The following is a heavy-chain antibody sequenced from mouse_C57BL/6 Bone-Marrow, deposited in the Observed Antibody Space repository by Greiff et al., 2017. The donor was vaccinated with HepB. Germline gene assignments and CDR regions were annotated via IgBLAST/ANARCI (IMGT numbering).Heavy chain of an antibody. CDR3: AREGFITTVVAHFDY. CDR1: GFTFSSYA. J-gene: IGHJ2*01. D-gene: IGHD1-1*01. V-gene: IGHV5-4*01. Sequence: EVKLVESGGGLVKPGGSLKLSCAASGFTFSSYAMSWVRQTPEKRLEWVATISDGGSYTYYPDNVKGRFTISRDNAKNNLYLQMSHLKSEDTAMYYCAREGFITTVVAHFDYWGQGTTLTVSS. CDR2: ISDGGSYT.